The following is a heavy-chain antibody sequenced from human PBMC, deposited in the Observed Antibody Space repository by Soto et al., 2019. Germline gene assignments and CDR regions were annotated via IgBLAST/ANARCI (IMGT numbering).Heavy chain of an antibody. D-gene: IGHD2-21*02. J-gene: IGHJ4*02. CDR1: GGSISSSSYY. Sequence: QLQLQESGPGLVKPSETLSLTCTVSGGSISSSSYYWGWIRQPPGKGLEWIGSLYYSGSTYYNPSLKMLVTTSVDTFNNQFSLKLTSVTAADTGVYYCARPYAPLYCGGDCYSLVFDYWGQGTLVTVSS. CDR2: LYYSGST. CDR3: ARPYAPLYCGGDCYSLVFDY. V-gene: IGHV4-39*01.